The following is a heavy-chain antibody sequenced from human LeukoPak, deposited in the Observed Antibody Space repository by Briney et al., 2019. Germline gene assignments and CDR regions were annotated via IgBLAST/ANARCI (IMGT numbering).Heavy chain of an antibody. Sequence: EGSLRLSCVASGFTFSSYGMHWVRQAPGKGLEWVAVISYEGSNEFYADSVKGRFTVSRDNSKKTLNLQMNSLRVEDTAVYYCAKDGKEYYSDSSGFSDYWGQGTLVTVSS. CDR1: GFTFSSYG. CDR2: ISYEGSNE. V-gene: IGHV3-30*18. J-gene: IGHJ4*02. D-gene: IGHD3-22*01. CDR3: AKDGKEYYSDSSGFSDY.